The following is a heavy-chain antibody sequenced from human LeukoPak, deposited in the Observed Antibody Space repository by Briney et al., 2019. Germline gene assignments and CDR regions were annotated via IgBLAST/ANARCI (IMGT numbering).Heavy chain of an antibody. V-gene: IGHV3-48*04. D-gene: IGHD2-15*01. CDR1: GFTFSSYS. J-gene: IGHJ4*02. CDR3: ARSLRGPSNY. Sequence: PGGSLRLSCAASGFTFSSYSMNWVRQAPGKGLEWVSYISSSGSNIYYADSVKGRFTISRDNAKNSLYLQMNSLRAEDTAVYYCARSLRGPSNYWGQGTLVTVSS. CDR2: ISSSGSNI.